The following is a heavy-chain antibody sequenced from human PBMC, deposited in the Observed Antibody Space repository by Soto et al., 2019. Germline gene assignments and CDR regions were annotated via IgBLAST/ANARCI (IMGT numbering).Heavy chain of an antibody. D-gene: IGHD3-9*01. CDR1: GFTFSNYA. CDR2: ISYDGSNK. V-gene: IGHV3-30-3*01. J-gene: IGHJ4*02. Sequence: GGSLRLSCAASGFTFSNYAMHWVRQAPGKGLEWVAVISYDGSNKYYADSVKGRFTISRDNSKNTLYLQMNSLRADDTAVYYCARSPTHYDILTGYYHPFDYWGQGTVVTVSS. CDR3: ARSPTHYDILTGYYHPFDY.